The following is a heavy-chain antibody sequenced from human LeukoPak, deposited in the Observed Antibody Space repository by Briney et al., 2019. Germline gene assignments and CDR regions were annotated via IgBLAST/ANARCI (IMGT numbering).Heavy chain of an antibody. CDR2: MNQDGGEK. J-gene: IGHJ6*02. CDR3: ATYTHWVAGDV. CDR1: GFTFSDSW. D-gene: IGHD3-16*01. Sequence: GGSLRLSCAAAGFTFSDSWMSWVRQAPGKGLEWVANMNQDGGEKDYVDSVKGRFTISRDNARNLLYLQMSSQRAEDTAVYYCATYTHWVAGDVWGQGTTVTVSS. V-gene: IGHV3-7*01.